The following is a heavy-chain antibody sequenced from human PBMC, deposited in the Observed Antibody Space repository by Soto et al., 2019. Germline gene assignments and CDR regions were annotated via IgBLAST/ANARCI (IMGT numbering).Heavy chain of an antibody. CDR3: ARRFKGLSTSNYYMDV. CDR2: ISSSTTYI. J-gene: IGHJ6*03. Sequence: EVQLVESGGGLVKPGGSLRLSCAASGFTFSSYSMNWVRQAPGQGLEWVSSISSSTTYIYYADSVKGRFTISRDNAKNSLDLQMNSLRAEDTAVYYCARRFKGLSTSNYYMDVWGKGTTVTFSS. V-gene: IGHV3-21*01. CDR1: GFTFSSYS.